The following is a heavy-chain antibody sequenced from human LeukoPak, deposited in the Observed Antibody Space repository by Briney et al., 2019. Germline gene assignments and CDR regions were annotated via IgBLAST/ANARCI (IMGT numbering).Heavy chain of an antibody. D-gene: IGHD3-22*01. CDR3: ARVADSSGYYYNFDY. CDR2: IKQDGSEK. V-gene: IGHV3-7*01. Sequence: GGSLRLSCAASGFTFSSYWMSWVRQAPGKGLEWVANIKQDGSEKYYVDSVKGRFTISRDNAKNSLYLQMNSLRAEDTAVYYCARVADSSGYYYNFDYWGQGTLVTVSS. CDR1: GFTFSSYW. J-gene: IGHJ4*02.